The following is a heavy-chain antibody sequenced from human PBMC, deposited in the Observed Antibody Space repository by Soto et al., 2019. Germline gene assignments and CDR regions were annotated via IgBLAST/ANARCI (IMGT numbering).Heavy chain of an antibody. CDR2: IYYSGST. V-gene: IGHV4-31*03. CDR3: AGGIAVAGVFDY. Sequence: QVQLQESGPGLVKPSQTLSLTCTVSGGSISSGGYYWSWIRQHPGKGLEWIGYIYYSGSTYYNPSRKSRVTISVDTSKNQVSLKLSAVTGADTAVYYWAGGIAVAGVFDYGGQGTLVTVSS. D-gene: IGHD6-19*01. J-gene: IGHJ4*02. CDR1: GGSISSGGYY.